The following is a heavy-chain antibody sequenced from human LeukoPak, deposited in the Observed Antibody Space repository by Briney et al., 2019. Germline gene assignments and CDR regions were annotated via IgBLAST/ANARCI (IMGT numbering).Heavy chain of an antibody. D-gene: IGHD2-2*01. J-gene: IGHJ4*02. CDR3: AKGGPAET. Sequence: GSLRLSCAASGFTFSSYAMHWVRQAPGKGLEWVAVISYDGSNKYYADSVKGRFTISRDNSKNTLYLQMNSLRAEDTAVYYCAKGGPAETWGQGTLVTVSS. CDR2: ISYDGSNK. V-gene: IGHV3-30*04. CDR1: GFTFSSYA.